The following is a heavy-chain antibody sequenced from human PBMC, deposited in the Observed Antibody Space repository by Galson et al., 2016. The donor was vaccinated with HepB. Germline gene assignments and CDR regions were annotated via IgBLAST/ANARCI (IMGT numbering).Heavy chain of an antibody. Sequence: SETLSLTCTVSGGSISSYYWSWIRQPPGKGLEWIGYIYYSGSTNYNPSLKSRVTISVDTSKNQFSLKLSSVTAADTAVYYCARDQDCSGGSCYTASDGAFDIWGQGTMVTVSS. D-gene: IGHD2-15*01. CDR1: GGSISSYY. J-gene: IGHJ3*02. CDR2: IYYSGST. CDR3: ARDQDCSGGSCYTASDGAFDI. V-gene: IGHV4-59*01.